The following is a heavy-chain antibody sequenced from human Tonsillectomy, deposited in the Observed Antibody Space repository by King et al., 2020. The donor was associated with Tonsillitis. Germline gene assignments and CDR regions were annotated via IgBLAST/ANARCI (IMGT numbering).Heavy chain of an antibody. CDR1: GFTFSNYA. D-gene: IGHD6-19*01. CDR3: AKGGEAVAGWFDP. V-gene: IGHV3-23*01. J-gene: IGHJ5*02. CDR2: ISGSGSNT. Sequence: VQLLESGGGLVQPGGSLRLSCAASGFTFSNYAMSWVRQAPGKGLECVSTISGSGSNTYYADSVKGRFTISRDNSKNTQYLQMNSLRAEDTAVYYCAKGGEAVAGWFDPWGLGTLVTVSS.